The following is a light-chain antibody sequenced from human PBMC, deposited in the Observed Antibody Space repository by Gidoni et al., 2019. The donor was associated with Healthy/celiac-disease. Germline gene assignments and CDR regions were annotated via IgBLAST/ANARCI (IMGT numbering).Light chain of an antibody. V-gene: IGKV3-11*01. CDR2: SAS. CDR1: HDIDIF. CDR3: QQRRSWFS. J-gene: IGKJ2*03. Sequence: EIVLTKSPGTLSLSPGERATLSCRASHDIDIFLSWYQQKPGQPPRLLIHSASDRAAGTPARFRGSGSGPDFTLTISSLEPEDFAVYFCQQRRSWFSFGQGTKLEIK.